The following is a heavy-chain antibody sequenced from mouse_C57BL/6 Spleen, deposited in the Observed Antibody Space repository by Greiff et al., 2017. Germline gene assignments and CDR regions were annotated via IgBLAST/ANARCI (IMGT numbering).Heavy chain of an antibody. CDR3: ARGIYYDYGSWFAY. CDR2: VNPYNGGT. V-gene: IGHV1-19*01. J-gene: IGHJ3*01. D-gene: IGHD2-4*01. CDR1: GYTFTDYY. Sequence: EVQLQQSGPVLVKPGASVKMSCKASGYTFTDYYMNWVKQSHGKSLEWIGVVNPYNGGTSYNQKFKGKATLTVDKSSSTAYMELNSLTSEDSAVYYCARGIYYDYGSWFAYWGQGTLVTVSA.